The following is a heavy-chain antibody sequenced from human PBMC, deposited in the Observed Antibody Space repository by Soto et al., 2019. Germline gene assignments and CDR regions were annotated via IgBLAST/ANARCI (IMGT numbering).Heavy chain of an antibody. CDR3: ARDRRGSVYFDY. CDR2: IWYDGSNK. J-gene: IGHJ4*02. D-gene: IGHD3-10*01. Sequence: GGTLRLSCAASGFTFSSYGRHWVRQAPGKGLEWVAVIWYDGSNKYYVDSLKGRFTISRDNSKNTLYLQMNSLRAEDTAVYYCARDRRGSVYFDYWGQGTLVTVSS. CDR1: GFTFSSYG. V-gene: IGHV3-33*01.